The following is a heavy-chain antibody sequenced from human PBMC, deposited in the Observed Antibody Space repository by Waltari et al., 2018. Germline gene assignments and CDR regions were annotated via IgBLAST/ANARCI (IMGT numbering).Heavy chain of an antibody. V-gene: IGHV4-39*07. CDR2: IYYSGSK. CDR3: AREEIYFDTSGYYFDY. Sequence: QLQLQESGPGLVKPSETLSLTCTVPGGPISSSSYYWGGIRQPPGKGLEWIGSIYYSGSKYYNTSLRSRLTISVDTSKNQFSLKVSSVTAADTAVYYCAREEIYFDTSGYYFDYWGQGTLVTVSS. CDR1: GGPISSSSYY. J-gene: IGHJ4*02. D-gene: IGHD3-22*01.